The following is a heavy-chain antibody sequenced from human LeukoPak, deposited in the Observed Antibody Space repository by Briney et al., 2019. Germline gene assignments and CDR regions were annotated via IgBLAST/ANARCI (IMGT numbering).Heavy chain of an antibody. D-gene: IGHD4-17*01. CDR1: GYTFTNYG. V-gene: IGHV1-18*01. CDR3: AKDRGWQYADYETVAVEH. CDR2: ISVYTGKT. Sequence: ASVKVSCKASGYTFTNYGISWVRQAPGQGLEWMGWISVYTGKTCHAQKFQARVTMTTDTSTTTAYMELRSLRSDDTAVYYCAKDRGWQYADYETVAVEHWGQGTLVTVSS. J-gene: IGHJ4*02.